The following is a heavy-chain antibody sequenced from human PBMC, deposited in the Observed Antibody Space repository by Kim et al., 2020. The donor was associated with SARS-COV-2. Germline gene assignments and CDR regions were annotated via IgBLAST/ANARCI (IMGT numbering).Heavy chain of an antibody. CDR2: IYTSGST. V-gene: IGHV4-61*02. CDR3: ASGIAADYYYAMDV. J-gene: IGHJ6*02. CDR1: GGSISSGSYY. Sequence: SETLSLTYTVSGGSISSGSYYWSWIRQPAGKGLEWIGRIYTSGSTNYNPSLKSRVTISVDTSKNQFSLKLSSVTAADTAVYYCASGIAADYYYAMDVWGQGTTVTVSS. D-gene: IGHD6-13*01.